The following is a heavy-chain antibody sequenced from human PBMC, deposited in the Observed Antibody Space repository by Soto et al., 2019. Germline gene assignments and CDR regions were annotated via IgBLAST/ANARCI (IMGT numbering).Heavy chain of an antibody. CDR3: ARESRDYDILTGYYKYYFDC. D-gene: IGHD3-9*01. Sequence: PSETLSLTCAISGDSVSSNSAAWNWIRQSPSRGLEWLGRTYYRSKWYNDYAVSVKSRITINPDTSKNQFSLQLNSVTPEDTAVYYCARESRDYDILTGYYKYYFDCWGQGTLVTVSS. CDR2: TYYRSKWYN. J-gene: IGHJ4*02. V-gene: IGHV6-1*01. CDR1: GDSVSSNSAA.